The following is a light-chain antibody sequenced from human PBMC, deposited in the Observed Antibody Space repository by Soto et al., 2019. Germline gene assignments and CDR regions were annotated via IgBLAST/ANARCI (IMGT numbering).Light chain of an antibody. CDR1: QSVLYSSNNKNY. V-gene: IGKV4-1*01. CDR3: QQYYSTPSYT. J-gene: IGKJ2*01. CDR2: WAS. Sequence: DIVMTQSPDSLAVSLGERATINCKSSQSVLYSSNNKNYLAWYQQKPGQPPKLLIYWASIRQSGVPHRFSGSGSGTDFTLTISSLQSEDVAVYYCQQYYSTPSYTFGQGTKLEIK.